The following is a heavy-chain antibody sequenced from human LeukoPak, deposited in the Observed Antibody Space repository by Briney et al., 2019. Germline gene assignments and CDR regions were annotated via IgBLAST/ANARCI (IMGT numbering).Heavy chain of an antibody. D-gene: IGHD2-2*01. V-gene: IGHV4-34*01. CDR3: ARGHGSTRYWYFDL. Sequence: PSETLSLTCAVYGGSFSGYYWSWIRQPPGKGLEWIGEINHSGSTNYNPSLKSRVTISVDTSKNQFSLKLSSVTAADTAVYYCARGHGSTRYWYFDLWGRGTLVTVSS. J-gene: IGHJ2*01. CDR1: GGSFSGYY. CDR2: INHSGST.